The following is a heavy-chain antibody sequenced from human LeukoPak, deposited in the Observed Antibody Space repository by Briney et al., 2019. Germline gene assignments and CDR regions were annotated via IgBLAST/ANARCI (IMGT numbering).Heavy chain of an antibody. V-gene: IGHV1-2*02. CDR3: ARSGWDYYDSSGVDY. CDR1: GYTFTGYY. J-gene: IGHJ4*02. CDR2: INPKSGGT. Sequence: ASVKVSCKASGYTFTGYYMHWVRQAPGQGLEWMGWINPKSGGTNYAQKFQGRVTMTRDTSISTAYMELSRLRSDDTAVYYCARSGWDYYDSSGVDYWGQGTLVTVSS. D-gene: IGHD3-22*01.